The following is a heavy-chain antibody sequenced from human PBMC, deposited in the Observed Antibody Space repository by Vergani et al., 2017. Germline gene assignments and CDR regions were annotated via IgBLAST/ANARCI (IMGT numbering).Heavy chain of an antibody. J-gene: IGHJ5*02. CDR3: ARDLGSSWTWYNWFDP. D-gene: IGHD6-13*01. V-gene: IGHV4-30-2*05. CDR2: IYYSGST. CDR1: GGSISSGGYS. Sequence: QLQLQESGSGLVKPSQTLSLTCAVSGGSISSGGYSWSWIRQPPGKGLEWIGYIYYSGSTYYNPSLKSRVTISVDTSKNQFSLKLSSVTAADTAVYYCARDLGSSWTWYNWFDPWGQGTLVTVSS.